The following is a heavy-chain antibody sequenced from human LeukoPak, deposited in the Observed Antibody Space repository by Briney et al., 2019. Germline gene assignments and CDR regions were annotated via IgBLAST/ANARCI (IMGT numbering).Heavy chain of an antibody. CDR3: ARDRKDIVVVVAATSMDV. CDR2: ISAYNGNT. J-gene: IGHJ6*03. CDR1: GYTFTSYG. D-gene: IGHD2-15*01. Sequence: ASVKVSCKASGYTFTSYGISWVRQAPGQGLEWMGWISAYNGNTNYAQKLQGRVTMSTDTSTSTAYMELRSLRSDDTAVYYCARDRKDIVVVVAATSMDVWGKGTTVTVSS. V-gene: IGHV1-18*01.